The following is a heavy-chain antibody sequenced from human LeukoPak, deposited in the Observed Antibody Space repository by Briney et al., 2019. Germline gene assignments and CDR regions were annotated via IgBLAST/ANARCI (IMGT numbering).Heavy chain of an antibody. Sequence: GGSLRLSCAASGFTFSSYSMNWVRQAPGKGLEWVGRIKNKTEGGTTDYAAPVKGRFTISRDDSKNTLYLQMNSLKTEDTAVYYCSTDLKFYGSGTYEYYFDYWGQGTLVTVSS. CDR2: IKNKTEGGTT. CDR3: STDLKFYGSGTYEYYFDY. J-gene: IGHJ4*02. V-gene: IGHV3-15*05. D-gene: IGHD3-10*01. CDR1: GFTFSSYS.